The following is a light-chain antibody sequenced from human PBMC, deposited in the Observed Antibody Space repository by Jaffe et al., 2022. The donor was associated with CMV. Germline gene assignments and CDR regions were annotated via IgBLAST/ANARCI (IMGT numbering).Light chain of an antibody. CDR1: QSVGSN. CDR3: QQYNNWAT. CDR2: GAS. V-gene: IGKV3-15*01. Sequence: EIVMTQSPATLSVSPRERATLSCRASQSVGSNLAWYQERPGQAPRLLIYGASTRATGIPARFSGSGSGTDFTLTISSLQSEDFAVYYCQQYNNWATFGQGTKLEIK. J-gene: IGKJ2*01.